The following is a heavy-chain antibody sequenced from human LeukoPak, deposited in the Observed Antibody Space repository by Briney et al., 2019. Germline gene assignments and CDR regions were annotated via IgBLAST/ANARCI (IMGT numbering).Heavy chain of an antibody. CDR1: GFTFSSFA. J-gene: IGHJ4*02. CDR2: ISYDGSYK. V-gene: IGHV3-30*04. D-gene: IGHD2-2*01. Sequence: PGGSLRLSCAASGFTFSSFAMHWVRQAPGKGLEWVAVISYDGSYKYYGDSVKGRFTISRDNSKNTLHLQMNSLSAEDTAVYYCARDYGIVITKYQFEYWGQGALVTVSS. CDR3: ARDYGIVITKYQFEY.